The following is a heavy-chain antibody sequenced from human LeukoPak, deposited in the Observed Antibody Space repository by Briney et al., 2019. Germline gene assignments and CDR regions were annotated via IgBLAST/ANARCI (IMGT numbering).Heavy chain of an antibody. CDR1: GFTFISYW. CDR3: ARLIEGAGFDS. D-gene: IGHD6-13*01. V-gene: IGHV3-7*04. CDR2: IKQDGSAK. Sequence: GGSLRLSCAASGFTFISYWMSWVRQAPGKGLEWLANIKQDGSAKFYVDSVKGRFNISRDNAKTSLSLQMNSLRGADTAVYYCARLIEGAGFDSRGQGTLVTVSS. J-gene: IGHJ5*01.